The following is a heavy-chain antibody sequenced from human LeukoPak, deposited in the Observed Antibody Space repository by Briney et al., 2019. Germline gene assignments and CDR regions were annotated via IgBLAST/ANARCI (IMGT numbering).Heavy chain of an antibody. CDR1: GDSLRSYF. J-gene: IGHJ5*02. V-gene: IGHV4-59*08. D-gene: IGHD1-26*01. CDR2: IYYSGST. CDR3: ARHSTSGSYQSWFDP. Sequence: SETLSLTCAVSGDSLRSYFCSWIRQPTGKGLEWIGYIYYSGSTKYTPSLKSRATISVDMSKNQCTLKMRSVTAADTAVYFCARHSTSGSYQSWFDPWGQGTLVTVSS.